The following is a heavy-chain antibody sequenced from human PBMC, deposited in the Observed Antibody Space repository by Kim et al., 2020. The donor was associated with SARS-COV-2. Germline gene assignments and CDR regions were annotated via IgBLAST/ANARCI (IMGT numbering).Heavy chain of an antibody. CDR2: ISRDSSHI. Sequence: GGSLRLSCETSGFTFSDYAMHWVRQSPAKGLEWVSGISRDSSHIEYADSVKGRFTISRDNAKNTLYLQMDSLRPEYTALYYCAKDVGPGGGAFGYCGQG. CDR3: AKDVGPGGGAFGY. CDR1: GFTFSDYA. V-gene: IGHV3-9*01. D-gene: IGHD3-16*01. J-gene: IGHJ4*02.